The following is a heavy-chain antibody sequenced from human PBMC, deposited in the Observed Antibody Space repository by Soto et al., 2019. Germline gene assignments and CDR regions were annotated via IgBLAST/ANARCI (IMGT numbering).Heavy chain of an antibody. V-gene: IGHV4-59*01. Sequence: SEPLSLTCTVSGGSIRSYYWSCIRQPPGKGLEWIGYIYYSESTTYNPSLKSRVTISVDTSKTQFSLKLSSVTAADTAVYYCARRSLDLLAFDIWGQGTMVTVSS. CDR3: ARRSLDLLAFDI. CDR2: IYYSEST. CDR1: GGSIRSYY. D-gene: IGHD3-3*01. J-gene: IGHJ3*02.